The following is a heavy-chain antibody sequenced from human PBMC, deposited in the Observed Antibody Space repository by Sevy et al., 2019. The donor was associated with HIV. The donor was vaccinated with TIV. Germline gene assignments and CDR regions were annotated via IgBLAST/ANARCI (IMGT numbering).Heavy chain of an antibody. Sequence: GGSLRLSCVASGFTFSNYAMHWVHQAPGKGLEWVAFIRYDGTHKAYGDPVKGRLTISRDNAKNTVYLQMTSLRPEDTAVYYCAKEVASPKPLYYFDFWRQGILATVSS. CDR1: GFTFSNYA. J-gene: IGHJ4*02. V-gene: IGHV3-30*02. CDR2: IRYDGTHK. CDR3: AKEVASPKPLYYFDF.